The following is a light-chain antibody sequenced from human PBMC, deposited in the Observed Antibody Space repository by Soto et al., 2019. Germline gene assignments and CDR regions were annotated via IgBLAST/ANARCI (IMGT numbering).Light chain of an antibody. V-gene: IGLV1-44*01. CDR3: AVWDDFLNAWV. J-gene: IGLJ3*02. Sequence: QSVLTQPPSASGTPGQRVTISCSGSSSNIGGNTVNWCQQLPGAAPKVLIYDNNQRSSGVPGRFSGSKSGTSASLAISGLQSEDEADYYCAVWDDFLNAWVFGGGTKLTVL. CDR2: DNN. CDR1: SSNIGGNT.